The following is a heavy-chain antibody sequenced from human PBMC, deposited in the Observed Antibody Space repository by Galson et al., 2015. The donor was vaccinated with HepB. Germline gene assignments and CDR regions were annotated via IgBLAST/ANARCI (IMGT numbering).Heavy chain of an antibody. D-gene: IGHD5-24*01. CDR1: GFTFSRFA. J-gene: IGHJ4*02. Sequence: LRLSCAASGFTFSRFAMHWVRQAPGKGLEWVAVMSYDGSSKYYADSVQGRFTISRDNSKNTLYLQMNRLTVDDTAVYYCARPVVEMAAISQFDFWGQGALVTVSS. CDR3: ARPVVEMAAISQFDF. CDR2: MSYDGSSK. V-gene: IGHV3-30-3*01.